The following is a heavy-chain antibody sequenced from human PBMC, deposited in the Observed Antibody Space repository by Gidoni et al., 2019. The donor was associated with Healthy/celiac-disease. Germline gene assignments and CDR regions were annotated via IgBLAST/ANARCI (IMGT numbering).Heavy chain of an antibody. J-gene: IGHJ4*02. Sequence: QVQLVQSGAEVKKPGASVKVSCKVSGYTFTSYGISWVRQAPGQGLEWMGWISAYNGNTNYAQKLQGRVTMTTDTFTSTAYMELRSLRSDDTAVYYCARDRKWELYGLGGYFDYWGQGTLVTVSS. D-gene: IGHD1-26*01. V-gene: IGHV1-18*01. CDR1: GYTFTSYG. CDR2: ISAYNGNT. CDR3: ARDRKWELYGLGGYFDY.